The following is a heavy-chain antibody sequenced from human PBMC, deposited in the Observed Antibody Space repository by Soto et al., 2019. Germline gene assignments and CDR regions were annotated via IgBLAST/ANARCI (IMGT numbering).Heavy chain of an antibody. D-gene: IGHD2-2*01. CDR1: GFTFSSSE. V-gene: IGHV3-48*03. CDR3: ARRGSS. Sequence: PGGSLRLSCAASGFTFSSSEMYWVRQAPGKGLEWVSYIHPGGQIIFYADSVKGRFTISRDNAKNSVYLQMNNLRAEDTAVYYSARRGSSWGQGTLVTVSS. J-gene: IGHJ3*01. CDR2: IHPGGQII.